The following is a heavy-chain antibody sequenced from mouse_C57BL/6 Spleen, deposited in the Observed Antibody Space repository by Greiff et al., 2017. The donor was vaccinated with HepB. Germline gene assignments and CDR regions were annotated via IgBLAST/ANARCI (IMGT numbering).Heavy chain of an antibody. V-gene: IGHV1-66*01. D-gene: IGHD1-1*01. Sequence: QVQLKESGPELVKPGASVKISCKASGYSFTSYYIHWVKQRPGQGLEWIGWIYPGSGNTKYNEKFKGKATLTADTSSSTAYMQLSSLTYEDSAVYYCARYTTDAMDYWGQGTSVTVSS. J-gene: IGHJ4*01. CDR1: GYSFTSYY. CDR2: IYPGSGNT. CDR3: ARYTTDAMDY.